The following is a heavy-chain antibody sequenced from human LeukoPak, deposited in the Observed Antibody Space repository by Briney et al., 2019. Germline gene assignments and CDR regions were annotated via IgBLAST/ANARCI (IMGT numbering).Heavy chain of an antibody. CDR2: LSYTGKA. Sequence: PSETLSLACFVSGASVSGSQCKWVRQLPGKGLEWIACLSYTGKADYNPSLSGHATISFGTSGNQIFLTLRSVTAADTAVYYCSEGYSEPVEHWGQGTLVTVAS. CDR1: GASVSGSQ. CDR3: SEGYSEPVEH. V-gene: IGHV4-59*02. J-gene: IGHJ4*02. D-gene: IGHD2-15*01.